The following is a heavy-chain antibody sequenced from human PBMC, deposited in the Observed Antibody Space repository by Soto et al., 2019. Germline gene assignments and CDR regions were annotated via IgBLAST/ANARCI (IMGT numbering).Heavy chain of an antibody. J-gene: IGHJ4*02. Sequence: QVQLQESGPGLVKPSGTLSLTCAVSGGSISSTNWWSWVRQPPGKGLEWIGEISHSGTTNYSSSLKSRVTISIEKSKNQLSRKMTSLTAADAAVYYCTRDGSENNNYFVLDYWGQGSLCTVSS. D-gene: IGHD1-1*01. CDR1: GGSISSTNW. CDR3: TRDGSENNNYFVLDY. CDR2: ISHSGTT. V-gene: IGHV4-4*02.